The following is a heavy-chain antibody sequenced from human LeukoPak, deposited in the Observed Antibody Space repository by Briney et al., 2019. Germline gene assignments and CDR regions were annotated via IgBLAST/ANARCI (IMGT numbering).Heavy chain of an antibody. J-gene: IGHJ6*02. CDR2: IIPILGIA. Sequence: SVKVSCKASGGTFSSYAISWVRQAPGQGLEWMGRIIPILGIANYAQKFQGRVTITADKSTSTAYMELSSLRSEDTAVYYCARAIVAAFFGMGVWGQGTTVTGSS. D-gene: IGHD5-12*01. V-gene: IGHV1-69*04. CDR1: GGTFSSYA. CDR3: ARAIVAAFFGMGV.